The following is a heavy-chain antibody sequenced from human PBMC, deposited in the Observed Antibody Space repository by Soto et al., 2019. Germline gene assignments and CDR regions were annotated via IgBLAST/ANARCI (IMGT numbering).Heavy chain of an antibody. V-gene: IGHV1-69*12. CDR1: GGTFSSYA. D-gene: IGHD1-26*01. Sequence: QVQLVQSGAEMKKPGSSVKVSCKASGGTFSSYAISWVRQAPGQGLEWMGGIIHVFGTANYAQKFQGRVTSTADESTSTAYMELTSLRSEDTAVYYCATHRMVGATADFQHWGQGTLVTVSS. CDR2: IIHVFGTA. CDR3: ATHRMVGATADFQH. J-gene: IGHJ1*01.